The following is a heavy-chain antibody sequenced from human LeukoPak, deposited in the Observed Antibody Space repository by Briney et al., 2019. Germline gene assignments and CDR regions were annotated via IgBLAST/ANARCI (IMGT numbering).Heavy chain of an antibody. V-gene: IGHV3-73*01. D-gene: IGHD3-22*01. CDR2: IRSKANSYAT. Sequence: GGSLRLSCAASGFTFSGSAMHWVRQASGKGLEWVGRIRSKANSYATAYAASVKGRFTISRDDSKNTAYLQMNSLKTEDTAVYYCTARPHDSSGYFPDYWGQGTLVTVSS. CDR1: GFTFSGSA. CDR3: TARPHDSSGYFPDY. J-gene: IGHJ4*02.